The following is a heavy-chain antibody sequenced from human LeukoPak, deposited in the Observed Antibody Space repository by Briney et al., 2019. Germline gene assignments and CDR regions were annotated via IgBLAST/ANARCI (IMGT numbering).Heavy chain of an antibody. CDR1: GFTFSTYW. V-gene: IGHV3-74*01. CDR3: ATAGNYRFDY. D-gene: IGHD1-7*01. Sequence: QPGGSLRLSCAASGFTFSTYWMHWVRQAPGKALVWVPHINNDGSKTNYADSVKGRFSIPRDNAKNTLYLQMNSLRAEDTAVYYCATAGNYRFDYWGQGTLVTVSS. J-gene: IGHJ4*02. CDR2: INNDGSKT.